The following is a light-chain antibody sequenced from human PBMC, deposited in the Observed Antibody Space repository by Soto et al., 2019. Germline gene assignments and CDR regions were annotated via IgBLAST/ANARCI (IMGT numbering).Light chain of an antibody. J-gene: IGLJ1*01. CDR3: AAWDDSLNGSV. CDR1: SSNIGLNT. CDR2: TNN. V-gene: IGLV1-44*01. Sequence: QSVLTQPPSASVTPGQTVTSSCSGSSSNIGLNTVNWYQQLPGTAPKLLIYTNNQRPAGVPDRFSGSKSGTSASLAISGLQSEDEADYYCAAWDDSLNGSVFGTGTKVTVL.